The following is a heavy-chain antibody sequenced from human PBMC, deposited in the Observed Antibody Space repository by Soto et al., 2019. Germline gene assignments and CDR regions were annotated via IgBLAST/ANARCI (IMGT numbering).Heavy chain of an antibody. Sequence: SGPTLVNPTQTLTLTCTFSGFSLSTSLVGVGWIRHPPGKSLEWLALIYWNDDKRYSPSLKSRLTITKDTSKNQVVLTMTNMDPVETATYYCAYRKGAATGTGNWFEPWGQGTTVTVSS. CDR1: GFSLSTSLVG. J-gene: IGHJ5*02. CDR2: IYWNDDK. CDR3: AYRKGAATGTGNWFEP. V-gene: IGHV2-5*01. D-gene: IGHD1-1*01.